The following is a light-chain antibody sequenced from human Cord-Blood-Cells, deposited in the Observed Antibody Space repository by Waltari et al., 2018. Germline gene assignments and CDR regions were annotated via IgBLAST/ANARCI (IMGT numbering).Light chain of an antibody. Sequence: QSALTQPASVSGSPGQSITISCTGTSSDVGGYNYVSWYQQHPGKAPKLMIYEVSKRPSGVSNRFSGSTAGNTASLTISGLQAEDEADYYCSSYTSSSTYVFGTGTKVTVL. V-gene: IGLV2-14*01. CDR3: SSYTSSSTYV. CDR1: SSDVGGYNY. CDR2: EVS. J-gene: IGLJ1*01.